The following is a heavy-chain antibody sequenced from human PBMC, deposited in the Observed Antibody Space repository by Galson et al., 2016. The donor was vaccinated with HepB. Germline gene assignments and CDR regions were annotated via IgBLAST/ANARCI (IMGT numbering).Heavy chain of an antibody. CDR2: INPSGRST. D-gene: IGHD3-16*01. Sequence: SVKVSCKASGYTFTSYYIHWVRQAPGQGLEWMGVINPSGRSTSYAQKFQGRVTISRDTSKNGFSLRVESVTAADTAVYYCARVYSVGSISPWGYWGQGILVTVSS. J-gene: IGHJ4*02. V-gene: IGHV1-46*01. CDR1: GYTFTSYY. CDR3: ARVYSVGSISPWGY.